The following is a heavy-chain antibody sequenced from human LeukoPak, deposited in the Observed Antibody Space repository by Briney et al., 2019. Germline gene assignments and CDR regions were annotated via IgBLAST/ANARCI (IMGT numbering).Heavy chain of an antibody. J-gene: IGHJ4*02. CDR2: ISSSSSYI. D-gene: IGHD4-17*01. CDR1: GFTFSDYY. V-gene: IGHV3-21*01. CDR3: ARGDYGVFEY. Sequence: GGSLRLSCAASGFTFSDYYMNWVRQAPGKGLEWVSTISSSSSYIYYADSVKGRFTISRDNAKNSLYLQTNSLRAEDTAVYYCARGDYGVFEYWGQGTLVTVSS.